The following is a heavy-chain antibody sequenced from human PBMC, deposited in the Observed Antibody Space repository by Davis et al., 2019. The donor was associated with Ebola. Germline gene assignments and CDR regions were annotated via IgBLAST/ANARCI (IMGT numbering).Heavy chain of an antibody. CDR1: GFTFSKYW. CDR2: INSDGSSS. Sequence: GESLKISCAASGFTFSKYWMHWVRQTPGKGLMWVSRINSDGSSSTREYADSVKGRFTISRENDKNTLYLQMNSLRAEDTGIYYCTRVTGYDKPIEYWGQGTLVTVSS. J-gene: IGHJ4*02. V-gene: IGHV3-74*03. D-gene: IGHD5-12*01. CDR3: TRVTGYDKPIEY.